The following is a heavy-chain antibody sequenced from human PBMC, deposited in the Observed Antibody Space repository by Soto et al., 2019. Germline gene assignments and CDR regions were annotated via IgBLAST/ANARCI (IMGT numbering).Heavy chain of an antibody. CDR1: GFTFGDYA. J-gene: IGHJ6*02. CDR2: IRSKAYGGTT. Sequence: PGASLRLACTASGFTFGDYAMSWDRQAPGNGLEWVGLIRSKAYGGTTEYAASVKGRFTISRDDSKSIAYLQMNSLKTEDTAVYYCTRDSGKRDSIQLWFEYYYYYGMDVWGQGTTVTVSS. CDR3: TRDSGKRDSIQLWFEYYYYYGMDV. V-gene: IGHV3-49*04. D-gene: IGHD5-18*01.